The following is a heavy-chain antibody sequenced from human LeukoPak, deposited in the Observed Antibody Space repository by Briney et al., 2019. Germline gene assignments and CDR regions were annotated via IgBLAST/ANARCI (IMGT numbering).Heavy chain of an antibody. J-gene: IGHJ4*02. V-gene: IGHV4-59*12. Sequence: PSETLSLTCTVSGGSISSYYWSWIRQPPGKGLEWIGYIYYSGSTNYNPSLKSRVTISVDTSKNQFSLKLSSVTAADTAVYYCARDVVSDFWSGYSPHWGQGTLVTVSS. CDR3: ARDVVSDFWSGYSPH. CDR2: IYYSGST. D-gene: IGHD3-3*01. CDR1: GGSISSYY.